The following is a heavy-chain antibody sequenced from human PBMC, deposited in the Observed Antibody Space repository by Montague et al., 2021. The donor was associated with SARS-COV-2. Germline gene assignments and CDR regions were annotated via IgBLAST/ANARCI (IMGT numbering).Heavy chain of an antibody. CDR3: ASGVFFYYGSGNCYRSALDD. D-gene: IGHD2-21*02. Sequence: SETLSLTCHVYGASFSGYYWSWVRQSPGKGLEWIGEVIHSGTTNYNPSLKGRVTISIDSSNDRFSLRLTSLTAADTAVYYCASGVFFYYGSGNCYRSALDDWGQGTPVTVSS. J-gene: IGHJ6*02. CDR1: GASFSGYY. CDR2: VIHSGTT. V-gene: IGHV4-34*12.